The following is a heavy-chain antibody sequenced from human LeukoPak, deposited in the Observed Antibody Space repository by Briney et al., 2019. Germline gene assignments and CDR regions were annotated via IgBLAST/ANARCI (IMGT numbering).Heavy chain of an antibody. CDR1: AFTFSSYT. J-gene: IGHJ4*02. D-gene: IGHD3-10*01. CDR3: AQITMVRGVTSSSDY. V-gene: IGHV3-21*01. Sequence: GGSLRLSCAASAFTFSSYTMNWVRQAPGKGLEWVSSISSSSSYIYYADSVKGRFTISRDNAKNSLYLQMNSLRAEDTAVYYCAQITMVRGVTSSSDYWGQGTLVTVSS. CDR2: ISSSSSYI.